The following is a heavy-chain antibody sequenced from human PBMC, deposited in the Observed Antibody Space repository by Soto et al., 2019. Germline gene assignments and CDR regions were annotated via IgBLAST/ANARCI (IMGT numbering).Heavy chain of an antibody. Sequence: SETLSLTCTVSGGSISRSSYYWGLIRQPPGKGLEWIGSIYYSGSTYYNPSLKSRVTISVDTSKNQFSLKLSSVTAADTAVYYCARITIFGSYGMDVWGQGTTVTVSS. D-gene: IGHD3-3*01. J-gene: IGHJ6*02. CDR2: IYYSGST. V-gene: IGHV4-39*01. CDR1: GGSISRSSYY. CDR3: ARITIFGSYGMDV.